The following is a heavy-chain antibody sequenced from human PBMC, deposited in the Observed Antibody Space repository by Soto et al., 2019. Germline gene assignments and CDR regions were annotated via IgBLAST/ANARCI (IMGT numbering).Heavy chain of an antibody. J-gene: IGHJ5*02. Sequence: QVQLQQWGAGLLKPSETLSLTCGVYGGPFSGYYWSWIRQPPGKGLEWIGEINHSGTTNYNPSLKSRVTTSIDTSKNPFSLKLSSVTAADTAVYYCARGRSYYGAGSLNWFDPWGQGTLVTVSS. CDR2: INHSGTT. CDR1: GGPFSGYY. V-gene: IGHV4-34*01. CDR3: ARGRSYYGAGSLNWFDP. D-gene: IGHD3-10*01.